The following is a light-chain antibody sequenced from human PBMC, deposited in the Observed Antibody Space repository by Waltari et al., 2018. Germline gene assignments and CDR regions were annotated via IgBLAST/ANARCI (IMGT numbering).Light chain of an antibody. Sequence: EIVLTQSPGPVSLSPGERATLSCRASQSVSRSLAWYQQKPGQAPRLLIYGASSRATGIPDRFSGSGSGTDFSLTISRLEPEDFAVYYCQHYVRLPATFGQGTKVEIK. CDR2: GAS. CDR1: QSVSRS. CDR3: QHYVRLPAT. J-gene: IGKJ1*01. V-gene: IGKV3-20*01.